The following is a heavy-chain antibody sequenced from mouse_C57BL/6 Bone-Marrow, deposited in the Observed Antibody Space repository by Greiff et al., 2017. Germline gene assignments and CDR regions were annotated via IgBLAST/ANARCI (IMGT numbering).Heavy chain of an antibody. CDR2: IYPGDGGT. Sequence: VQGVESGAELVKPGASVKISCKASGYAFSSYWMNWVKQRPGKGLEWIGQIYPGDGGTNYNGKFKGKATLTADKSSSTAYMQLSSLTSEDSAVYFCAKLGRHAYWGQGTLVTVSA. CDR1: GYAFSSYW. J-gene: IGHJ3*01. CDR3: AKLGRHAY. D-gene: IGHD4-1*01. V-gene: IGHV1-80*01.